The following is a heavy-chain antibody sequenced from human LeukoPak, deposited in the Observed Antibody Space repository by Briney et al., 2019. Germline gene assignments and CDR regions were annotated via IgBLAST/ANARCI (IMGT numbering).Heavy chain of an antibody. CDR2: NYHSRNT. D-gene: IGHD3-10*01. V-gene: IGHV4-30-2*01. J-gene: IGHJ5*02. CDR1: GGSISSRGYY. CDR3: ARGSSYYSNWFYP. Sequence: SETLSLTCTVSGGSISSRGYYWSWIRQPPGKGLEWIGYNYHSRNTYYNPSLKSRVTISVDKSKNQFSLKLISVTAAAMNIDHCARGSSYYSNWFYPWGQGTLVTVSS.